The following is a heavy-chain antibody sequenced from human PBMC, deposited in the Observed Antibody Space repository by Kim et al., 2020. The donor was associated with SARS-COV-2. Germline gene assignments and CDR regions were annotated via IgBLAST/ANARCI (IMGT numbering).Heavy chain of an antibody. D-gene: IGHD4-4*01. CDR1: GDITTNFF. J-gene: IGHJ5*02. CDR3: VTPSPRDNYFDA. CDR2: IIPIFGTP. V-gene: IGHV1-69*13. Sequence: SVKVSCKASGDITTNFFINWVRQAPGQGPEWMGGIIPIFGTPKYAQKFQDRLTISADESTKIAYMHLSGLTSADTAIYYCVTPSPRDNYFDAWGQGTLVTVSS.